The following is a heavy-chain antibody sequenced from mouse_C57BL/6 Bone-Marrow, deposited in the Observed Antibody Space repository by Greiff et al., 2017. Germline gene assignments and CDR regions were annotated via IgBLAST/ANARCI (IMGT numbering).Heavy chain of an antibody. CDR2: INYDGSST. CDR3: AREGTTGYYFDY. CDR1: GFTFSDYY. J-gene: IGHJ2*01. Sequence: DVTLVESEGGLVQPGSSMKLSCTASGFTFSDYYMAWVRQVPEKGLEWVANINYDGSSTYYLDSLKSRFIISRDNAKNMLYLQMSSLKSEDTATYYCAREGTTGYYFDYWGQGTTLTVSS. V-gene: IGHV5-16*01. D-gene: IGHD2-12*01.